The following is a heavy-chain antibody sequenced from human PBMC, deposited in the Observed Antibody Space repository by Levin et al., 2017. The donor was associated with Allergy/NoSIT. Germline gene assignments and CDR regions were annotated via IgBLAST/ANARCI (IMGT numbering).Heavy chain of an antibody. V-gene: IGHV4-61*01. J-gene: IGHJ4*02. CDR2: IYYSGST. D-gene: IGHD1-26*01. Sequence: SQTLSLTCTVSGGSVRSGSYYWSWIRQPPGKGLEWIGYIYYSGSTNYNPSLKSRVTISVDTSKNQFSLKLSSVTAADTAVYYCARSFSGSYPIDYWGQGTLVTVSS. CDR1: GGSVRSGSYY. CDR3: ARSFSGSYPIDY.